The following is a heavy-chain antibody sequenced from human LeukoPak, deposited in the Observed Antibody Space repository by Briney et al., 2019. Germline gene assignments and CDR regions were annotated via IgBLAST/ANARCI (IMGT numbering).Heavy chain of an antibody. D-gene: IGHD6-19*01. J-gene: IGHJ4*02. V-gene: IGHV3-11*04. CDR1: GVTFSDYY. Sequence: GGSLRLSCAASGVTFSDYYMTWIRQAPGKGLEWVSYISSSGSTRYHADSVKGRFTISRDNAKSSLYLQMNSLRGEDTAMYYCVRGASGWSLGYWGQGTLVTVSS. CDR3: VRGASGWSLGY. CDR2: ISSSGSTR.